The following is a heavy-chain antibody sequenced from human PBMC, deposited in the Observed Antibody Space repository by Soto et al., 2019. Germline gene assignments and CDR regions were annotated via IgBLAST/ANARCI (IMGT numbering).Heavy chain of an antibody. CDR1: GGSISSGGYY. CDR3: AREKEQLVSN. Sequence: SETLSLTCTVSGGSISSGGYYWSWIRQHPGKGLEWIGYIYYSGSTYYNPSLKSRVTISVDTSKNQFSLKLSSVTAADTAVYYCAREKEQLVSNWGQGTLVTSPQ. CDR2: IYYSGST. D-gene: IGHD6-6*01. V-gene: IGHV4-31*03. J-gene: IGHJ4*02.